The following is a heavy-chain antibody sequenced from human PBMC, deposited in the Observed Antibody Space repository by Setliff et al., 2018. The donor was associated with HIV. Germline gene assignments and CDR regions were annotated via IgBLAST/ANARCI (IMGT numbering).Heavy chain of an antibody. CDR3: ACRYYDLWSNYYTGIPY. CDR2: MYYSGNT. D-gene: IGHD3-3*01. J-gene: IGHJ4*02. V-gene: IGHV4-39*07. Sequence: SETLSLTCTVSGGSIKSSSYYWGWIRQTPGKGLEWIGSMYYSGNTYYNPSLKSRVTISLDTSRNQFSLKLTSMTAADTSVYYCACRYYDLWSNYYTGIPYWGQGTLVTVSS. CDR1: GGSIKSSSYY.